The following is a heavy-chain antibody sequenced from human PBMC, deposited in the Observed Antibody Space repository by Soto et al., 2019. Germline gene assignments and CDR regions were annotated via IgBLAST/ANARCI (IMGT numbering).Heavy chain of an antibody. D-gene: IGHD3-9*01. CDR3: ARDFERSAIGP. J-gene: IGHJ5*02. Sequence: QVHLQQSGPGLVKASETLSLSCVVAGAYISGADSYWFWIRKPPGKGLEWIGYIAYSGDTYSNPSLRRRVTISADRSENKFSLTLKSVTAAATAVYFCARDFERSAIGPWGQGTSVTVSS. CDR1: GAYISGADSY. V-gene: IGHV4-31*11. CDR2: IAYSGDT.